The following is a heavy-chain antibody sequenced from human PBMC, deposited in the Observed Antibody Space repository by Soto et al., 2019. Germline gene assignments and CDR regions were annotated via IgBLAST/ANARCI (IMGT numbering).Heavy chain of an antibody. J-gene: IGHJ4*02. V-gene: IGHV1-18*01. Sequence: GAAVKFSCKASGYTFNTYGITWVRQAPGQGLEWMGWINPYNGNTKFAQKLQDRVTMTTATSTSTAYMELASLRSDDTAVYYCARGCIAVTTHLCYWGQGTLVTVSS. CDR3: ARGCIAVTTHLCY. CDR2: INPYNGNT. D-gene: IGHD4-17*01. CDR1: GYTFNTYG.